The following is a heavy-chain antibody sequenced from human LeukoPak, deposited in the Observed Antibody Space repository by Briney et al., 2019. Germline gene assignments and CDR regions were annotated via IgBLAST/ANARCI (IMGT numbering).Heavy chain of an antibody. CDR1: GYIFTSYD. CDR3: ARNRGYSSGWYPLGVGASNYYYYGMDV. J-gene: IGHJ6*02. Sequence: ASVKVSCKASGYIFTSYDINWVRQATGQGLEWMGWMNPNSGNTGYAQKFQGRVTITRNTSISTAYMELSSLRSDDTAVYYCARNRGYSSGWYPLGVGASNYYYYGMDVWGQGTTVTVSS. V-gene: IGHV1-8*03. D-gene: IGHD6-19*01. CDR2: MNPNSGNT.